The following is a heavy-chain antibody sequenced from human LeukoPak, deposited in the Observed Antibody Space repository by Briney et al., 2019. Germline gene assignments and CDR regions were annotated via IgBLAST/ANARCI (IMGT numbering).Heavy chain of an antibody. V-gene: IGHV3-23*01. J-gene: IGHJ4*02. CDR3: AKVEGIAAAGTLDY. CDR1: GFTFSSYG. D-gene: IGHD6-13*01. CDR2: ISGSGGST. Sequence: GALRLSCAASGFTFSSYGMSWVRQAPGKGLEWVSAISGSGGSTYYADSVKGRFTISRDNSKNTLYLQMNSLRAEDTAVYYCAKVEGIAAAGTLDYWGQGTLVTVSS.